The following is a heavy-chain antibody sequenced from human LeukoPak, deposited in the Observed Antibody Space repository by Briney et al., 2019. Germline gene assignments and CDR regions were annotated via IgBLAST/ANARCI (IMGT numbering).Heavy chain of an antibody. Sequence: GGSLRLSCAASGFTFSNYEMNWVRQAPGKGLEWISYINSDGTTIFYADSVKGRFTISRDNAKNSLFMQMNNLRAEDTAFYYCARMVRGAIRWFDPWGQGTLVTVSS. V-gene: IGHV3-48*03. CDR3: ARMVRGAIRWFDP. CDR2: INSDGTTI. CDR1: GFTFSNYE. J-gene: IGHJ5*02. D-gene: IGHD3-10*01.